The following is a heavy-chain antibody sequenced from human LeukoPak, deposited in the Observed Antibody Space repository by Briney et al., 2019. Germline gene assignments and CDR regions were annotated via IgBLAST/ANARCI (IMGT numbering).Heavy chain of an antibody. CDR2: ISYDGSNK. V-gene: IGHV3-30*18. CDR1: GFTFSSYG. D-gene: IGHD6-19*01. J-gene: IGHJ4*02. CDR3: AKTSQSSGWIYYFDY. Sequence: GGSLRLSCAASGFTFSSYGMHWVRQAPGKGLEWVAVISYDGSNKYYADSVKGRFTISRDNSKNTLYLQMNSPRAEDTAVYYCAKTSQSSGWIYYFDYWGQGTLVTVSS.